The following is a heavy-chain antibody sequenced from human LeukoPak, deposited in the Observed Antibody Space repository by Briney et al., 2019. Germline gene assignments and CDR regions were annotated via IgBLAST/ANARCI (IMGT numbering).Heavy chain of an antibody. CDR2: INHSGST. D-gene: IGHD5-12*01. CDR1: GGSFSAYD. J-gene: IGHJ4*02. CDR3: ARLMDIVDY. V-gene: IGHV4-34*01. Sequence: SETLSLTCAVYGGSFSAYDWSWIPQPPGKGLEWIGEINHSGSTNYNPSLKSRVTISVDTSKNQFSLKLSSVTAADTAVYYCARLMDIVDYWGQGTLVTVSS.